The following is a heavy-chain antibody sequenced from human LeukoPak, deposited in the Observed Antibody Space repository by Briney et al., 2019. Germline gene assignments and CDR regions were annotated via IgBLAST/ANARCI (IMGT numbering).Heavy chain of an antibody. CDR3: ARRRGVGPQQAYDY. J-gene: IGHJ4*02. D-gene: IGHD1-26*01. CDR2: INHSGST. CDR1: GGSFSGYY. V-gene: IGHV4-34*01. Sequence: SETLSLTCAVYGGSFSGYYWSWIRQPPGKGLEWIGEINHSGSTNYNPSLKSRVTISVDTSKNQFSLKLSSETAADTAVYYCARRRGVGPQQAYDYWGQGTLVTVSS.